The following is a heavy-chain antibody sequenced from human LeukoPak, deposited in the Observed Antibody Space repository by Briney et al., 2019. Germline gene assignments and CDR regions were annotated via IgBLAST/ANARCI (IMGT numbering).Heavy chain of an antibody. V-gene: IGHV3-11*01. CDR2: ISSSGSTI. CDR3: ARPDYYDSSGYLNY. D-gene: IGHD3-22*01. CDR1: GFTFSDYY. Sequence: PGGSLRLSCAASGFTFSDYYMSWIRQAPGKGLEWVSYISSSGSTIYYADSVKGRFTISRDNAKNSLYLRMNSLRAEDTAVYYCARPDYYDSSGYLNYWGQGTLVTVSS. J-gene: IGHJ4*02.